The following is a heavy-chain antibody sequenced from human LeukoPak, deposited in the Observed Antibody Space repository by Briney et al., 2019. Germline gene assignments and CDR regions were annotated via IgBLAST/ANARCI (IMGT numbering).Heavy chain of an antibody. CDR2: IWYDGSNK. V-gene: IGHV3-33*01. CDR1: GFTFSSYG. CDR3: ARGGGSSSWYTWLDY. Sequence: GGSLRLSCAASGFTFSSYGMHWVRQAPGKGLEWGAVIWYDGSNKYYADSVKGRFTISRDNSKNTLYLQMNSLRAEDTAVYYCARGGGSSSWYTWLDYWGQGALVSVSS. J-gene: IGHJ4*02. D-gene: IGHD6-13*01.